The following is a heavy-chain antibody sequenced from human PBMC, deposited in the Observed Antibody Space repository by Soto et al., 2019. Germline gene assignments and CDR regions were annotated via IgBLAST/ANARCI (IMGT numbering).Heavy chain of an antibody. CDR3: VKDRNSGSYPNHDAFDI. D-gene: IGHD1-26*01. Sequence: GGSLRLSCSASGFTFSSYAMHWVHQAPGMGLEYVSAISSNGGSTYYADSVKGRFTISRDNSKNTLYLQMSSLRAKDTAVYYCVKDRNSGSYPNHDAFDIWGQGTMVTVSS. CDR2: ISSNGGST. J-gene: IGHJ3*02. V-gene: IGHV3-64D*06. CDR1: GFTFSSYA.